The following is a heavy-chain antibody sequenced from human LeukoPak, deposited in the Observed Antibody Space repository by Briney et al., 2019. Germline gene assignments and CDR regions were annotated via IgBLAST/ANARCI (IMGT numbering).Heavy chain of an antibody. V-gene: IGHV4-34*01. CDR3: ARLGGSGSYFDWFDP. Sequence: SETLSLTCAVYGGSFSGYYWSWIRQPPGKGLEWIGEINHSGSTNYNPSLKSRVTISVDTSKNQFSLKLSSVTAADTAVYYCARLGGSGSYFDWFDPWGQGTLVTVSS. J-gene: IGHJ5*02. CDR1: GGSFSGYY. CDR2: INHSGST. D-gene: IGHD1-26*01.